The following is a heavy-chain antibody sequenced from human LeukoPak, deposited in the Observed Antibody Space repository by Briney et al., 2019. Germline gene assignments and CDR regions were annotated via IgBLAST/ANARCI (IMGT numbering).Heavy chain of an antibody. CDR1: GFTFSSYW. CDR3: ASRSKSHFDY. CDR2: INSDGSST. V-gene: IGHV3-74*01. J-gene: IGHJ4*02. Sequence: GGSLRLSCAASGFTFSSYWMHWIRHAPGKGLVWVSRINSDGSSTNYADSVKGRFTISRDNAKNTLYLQMNSLRAEDTAVYYCASRSKSHFDYWGQGTLVIVSS.